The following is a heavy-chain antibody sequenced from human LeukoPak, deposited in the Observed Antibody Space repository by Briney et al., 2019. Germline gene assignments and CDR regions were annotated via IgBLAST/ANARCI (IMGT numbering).Heavy chain of an antibody. D-gene: IGHD3-22*01. J-gene: IGHJ4*02. CDR3: ARDSPTTLYYYDSSGYQLPFDY. V-gene: IGHV1-18*01. CDR2: ISAYNGNT. CDR1: GYTFTSYG. Sequence: GASVKVSCKASGYTFTSYGISWVRQAPGQGLEWMGWISAYNGNTNYAQKLQGRVTMTTDTSTSTAYMELRSLRSDDTAVYYCARDSPTTLYYYDSSGYQLPFDYWGQGTLVTVSS.